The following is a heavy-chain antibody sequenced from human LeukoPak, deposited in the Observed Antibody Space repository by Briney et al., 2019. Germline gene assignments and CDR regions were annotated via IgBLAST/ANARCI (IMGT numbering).Heavy chain of an antibody. J-gene: IGHJ6*02. CDR2: INPSGGST. V-gene: IGHV1-46*01. CDR3: AAVGRYGGYAYYYGMDV. D-gene: IGHD5-12*01. CDR1: GYTFTSYY. Sequence: ASVKVSCKASGYTFTSYYMHWVRQAPGQGLEWMGIINPSGGSTSYAQKFQGRVTMTRDTSTSTVYMELSSLRSEDTAVYYCAAVGRYGGYAYYYGMDVWGQGTTVTVSS.